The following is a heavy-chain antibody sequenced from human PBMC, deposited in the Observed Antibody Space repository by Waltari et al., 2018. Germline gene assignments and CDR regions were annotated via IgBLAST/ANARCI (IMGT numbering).Heavy chain of an antibody. CDR2: ISGSGGST. D-gene: IGHD1-26*01. J-gene: IGHJ3*02. V-gene: IGHV3-23*01. Sequence: EVQLLESGGGLVQPGGSLRLSCAASVFTFRSAAMRWVCQAPVTGLEWVSAISGSGGSTYYADSVKGRFTISRDNSKNTLYLQMNSLRAEDTAVYYCAKDLDSGSYLILDAFDIWGQGTMVTVSS. CDR3: AKDLDSGSYLILDAFDI. CDR1: VFTFRSAA.